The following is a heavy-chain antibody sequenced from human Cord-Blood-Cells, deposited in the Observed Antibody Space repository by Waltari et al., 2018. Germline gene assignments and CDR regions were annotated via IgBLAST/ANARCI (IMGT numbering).Heavy chain of an antibody. J-gene: IGHJ6*02. CDR1: GGSFSGYY. CDR2: INHSGST. CDR3: VRGRRYYYYYGMDV. V-gene: IGHV4-34*01. Sequence: QVQLQQWGAGLLKPSETLSLTCAVYGGSFSGYYWSWIRQPPGKGLEWIGEINHSGSTNYNPSLKSRVTRSVDTSNNQFSLKLSSVTAADTAVYYCVRGRRYYYYYGMDVWGQGTTVTVSS.